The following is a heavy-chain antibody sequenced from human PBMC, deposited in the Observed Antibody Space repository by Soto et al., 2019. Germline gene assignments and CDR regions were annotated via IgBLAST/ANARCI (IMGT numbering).Heavy chain of an antibody. CDR1: GGSISSYY. Sequence: SETLSLTCTVSGGSISSYYWSWIRQPPGKGLEWIGYIYYSGSTNYNPSLKSRVTISVDTSKNQFSLKLSSVTAADTAVYYCARGLGPAASRVKSNWFDPWGQGTLVTVSS. CDR2: IYYSGST. D-gene: IGHD2-2*01. CDR3: ARGLGPAASRVKSNWFDP. J-gene: IGHJ5*02. V-gene: IGHV4-59*01.